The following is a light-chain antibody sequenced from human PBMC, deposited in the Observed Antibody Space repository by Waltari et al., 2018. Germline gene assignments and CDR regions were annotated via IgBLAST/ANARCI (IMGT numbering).Light chain of an antibody. CDR1: QNVNSNY. Sequence: EIVLTQSPGTLSLSPGERAALSCRASQNVNSNYLAWYQHKPGQAPRLLIYGASSRAAGISHRFSGSGSGTDFTLTISRLEPEDFAVYYCQQYGASPPLTFGGGTRVEIK. V-gene: IGKV3-20*01. CDR3: QQYGASPPLT. CDR2: GAS. J-gene: IGKJ4*01.